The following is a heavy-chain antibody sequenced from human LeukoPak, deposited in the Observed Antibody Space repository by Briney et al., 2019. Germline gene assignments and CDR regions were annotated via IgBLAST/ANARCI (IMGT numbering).Heavy chain of an antibody. CDR1: GGSISSGDYY. Sequence: SETLSLTCTVSGGSISSGDYYWSWIRQPPGKGLEWIGYIYYSGSTYYNPSLKSRVTISVDTSKNQFSLKLSSVTAADTAVYYCAREGYYYDSSGYYSFWGQGTLVTVSS. CDR3: AREGYYYDSSGYYSF. V-gene: IGHV4-30-4*08. D-gene: IGHD3-22*01. J-gene: IGHJ4*02. CDR2: IYYSGST.